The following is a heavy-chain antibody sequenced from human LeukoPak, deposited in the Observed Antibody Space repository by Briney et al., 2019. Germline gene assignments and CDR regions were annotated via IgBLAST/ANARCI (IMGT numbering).Heavy chain of an antibody. J-gene: IGHJ4*02. CDR3: ARSGYCSSTSCYTRVRYFDY. Sequence: SETPSLTCTVSGGSISSYYWSWIRQPAGKGLEWIGRIYTSGSTNYNPSLKSRVTMSVDTSKNQFSLKLSSVTAADTAVYYCARSGYCSSTSCYTRVRYFDYWGQGTLVTVSS. CDR2: IYTSGST. CDR1: GGSISSYY. V-gene: IGHV4-4*07. D-gene: IGHD2-2*02.